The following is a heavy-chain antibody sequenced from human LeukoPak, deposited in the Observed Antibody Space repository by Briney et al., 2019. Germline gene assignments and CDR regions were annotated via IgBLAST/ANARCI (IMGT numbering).Heavy chain of an antibody. CDR1: GYTFTNCY. Sequence: KHGESLKISCKGSGYTFTNCYIGWVRQTPGKGLEWMGIISPGDSDARYSPSFQGQVTISADKSISTAYLRWSSLKASDTAMYYCARRYCSSTSCNPYFFDYWGQGTLVTVSS. D-gene: IGHD2-2*01. CDR3: ARRYCSSTSCNPYFFDY. CDR2: ISPGDSDA. V-gene: IGHV5-51*01. J-gene: IGHJ4*02.